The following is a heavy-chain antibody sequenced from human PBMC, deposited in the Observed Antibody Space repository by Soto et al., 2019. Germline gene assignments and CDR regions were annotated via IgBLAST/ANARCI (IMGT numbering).Heavy chain of an antibody. V-gene: IGHV3-30*18. J-gene: IGHJ4*02. D-gene: IGHD1-26*01. CDR2: ISHEGGTQ. Sequence: GWSLRLACASSVFTFIDYGIEWIRQAPGKGLEWVAVISHEGGTQYYADSVRGRFTVSRDNSKNILYLQMDSLRPEDTAVYFCAKEGSPKVSRWDDYWGQGTLVTVSS. CDR1: VFTFIDYG. CDR3: AKEGSPKVSRWDDY.